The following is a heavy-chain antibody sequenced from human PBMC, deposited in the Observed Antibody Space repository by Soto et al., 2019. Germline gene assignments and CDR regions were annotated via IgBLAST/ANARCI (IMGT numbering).Heavy chain of an antibody. J-gene: IGHJ5*02. CDR1: GFSITTRGVG. V-gene: IGHV2-5*02. D-gene: IGHD3-16*01. CDR3: AHIPNYYQYDWFDP. CDR2: IYWDDDK. Sequence: QITLKESGPTLVKPTQPLTLTSTFSGFSITTRGVGVGWIRQPPGKALECLALIYWDDDKRYSPALQSRLSITKDTSKNQVVLTMTNVDPVDTATYYCAHIPNYYQYDWFDPWGQGTLVSVSS.